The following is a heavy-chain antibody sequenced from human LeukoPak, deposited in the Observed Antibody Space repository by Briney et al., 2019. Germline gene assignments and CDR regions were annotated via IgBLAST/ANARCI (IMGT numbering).Heavy chain of an antibody. D-gene: IGHD4-17*01. J-gene: IGHJ4*02. CDR1: GYSFTSYW. V-gene: IGHV5-51*03. CDR3: ARLTDMDYGDWGIDY. CDR2: IYPGDSNT. Sequence: KPGESLKISCKGSGYSFTSYWIGWVRQMPGKGLEWMGIIYPGDSNTTYSPSFQGQVTISADKSISTAYLQWSSLKASDTAMYYCARLTDMDYGDWGIDYWGQGTLVTVSS.